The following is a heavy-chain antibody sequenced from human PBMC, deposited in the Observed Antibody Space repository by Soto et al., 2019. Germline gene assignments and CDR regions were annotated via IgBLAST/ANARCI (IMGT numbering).Heavy chain of an antibody. CDR3: ARANDLNAFHM. CDR1: GFSVSATKY. J-gene: IGHJ3*02. V-gene: IGHV3-53*04. CDR2: IYSGGTY. Sequence: EVQLVESGGGLVQPGGSLRLSCVAPGFSVSATKYMNWLRQAPDKGLEWVSVIYSGGTYYYADSVKGRFTISRHDSKNTLYLQMDSLRPEDTAVYFCARANDLNAFHMWGQGTMVTVSS.